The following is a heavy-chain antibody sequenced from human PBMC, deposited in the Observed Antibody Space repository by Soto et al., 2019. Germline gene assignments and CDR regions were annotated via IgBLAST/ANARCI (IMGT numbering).Heavy chain of an antibody. J-gene: IGHJ6*02. Sequence: QVQLVQSGAEVKDPGASVKVSCKASGYTFTSYGVSWVRQAPGQGLEWMGWIGVYNGNTKYAQKLQGRVTMTTATSTSTAYRELRGLRSDDTAVYYCARSGRPGYYYYIKDVWGQGTTVTVSS. CDR1: GYTFTSYG. D-gene: IGHD3-10*01. CDR3: ARSGRPGYYYYIKDV. V-gene: IGHV1-18*01. CDR2: IGVYNGNT.